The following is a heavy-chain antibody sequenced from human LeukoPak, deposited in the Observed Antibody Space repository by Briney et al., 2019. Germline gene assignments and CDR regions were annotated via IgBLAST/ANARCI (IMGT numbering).Heavy chain of an antibody. CDR3: AKTVVVVSTGDDDY. J-gene: IGHJ4*02. V-gene: IGHV3-23*01. Sequence: GGSLRLSCAASRFRFSSYTMSWVRQAPGKGLEWVSTISVSGETTYYADSVKGRFSISRDNSKNTLFLQMNSLRVEDTALYYCAKTVVVVSTGDDDYWGQGTLVTVSS. CDR2: ISVSGETT. CDR1: RFRFSSYT. D-gene: IGHD2-2*01.